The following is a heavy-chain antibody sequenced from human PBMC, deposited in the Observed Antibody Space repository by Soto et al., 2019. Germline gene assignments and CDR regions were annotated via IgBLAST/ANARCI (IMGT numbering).Heavy chain of an antibody. V-gene: IGHV4-4*02. Sequence: QVQVQESGPGLVKPSGTLSLTCTVSGVSISNTEWWSWVRQPPGKGLEWMGEVHPSGNTNYNPSLKGRVTMSGDKSKNQFSLMLRSVTAADTAIYYCAKWHPLNPWGQGTLVTVSS. D-gene: IGHD2-8*01. CDR2: VHPSGNT. CDR1: GVSISNTEW. CDR3: AKWHPLNP. J-gene: IGHJ5*02.